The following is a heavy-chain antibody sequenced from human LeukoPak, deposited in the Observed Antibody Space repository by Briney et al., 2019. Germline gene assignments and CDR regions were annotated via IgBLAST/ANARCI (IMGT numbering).Heavy chain of an antibody. CDR1: GGSISSGSYY. D-gene: IGHD3-22*01. CDR2: IYTSGST. J-gene: IGHJ3*02. Sequence: PSETLSLTCTVSGGSISSGSYYWSWIRQPAGKGLEWIGRIYTSGSTNYNPSLKSRVTISVDTSKNQFSLKLSSVTAADTAVYYCARECYYDSSGYSDFAFDIWGQGTMVTVSS. V-gene: IGHV4-61*02. CDR3: ARECYYDSSGYSDFAFDI.